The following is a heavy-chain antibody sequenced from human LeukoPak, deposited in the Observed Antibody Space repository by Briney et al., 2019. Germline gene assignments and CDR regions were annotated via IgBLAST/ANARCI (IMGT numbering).Heavy chain of an antibody. V-gene: IGHV4-59*08. Sequence: SETLSLTCTVSGGSISSYHWSWIRQPPGKGLEWIGYIYYSGSTNYNPSLKSRVTISVDTSKNQFSLKLSSVTAADTAVYYCARHIERGRGFDYWGQGTLVTVSS. CDR2: IYYSGST. J-gene: IGHJ4*02. CDR3: ARHIERGRGFDY. CDR1: GGSISSYH. D-gene: IGHD3-10*01.